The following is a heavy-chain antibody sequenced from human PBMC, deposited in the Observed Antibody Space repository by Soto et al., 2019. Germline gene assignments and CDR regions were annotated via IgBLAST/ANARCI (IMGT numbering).Heavy chain of an antibody. CDR1: GGTFSNYA. CDR2: MIPVFGTV. D-gene: IGHD6-13*01. Sequence: QVRLVQSGAEVKKPGSSVKVSCKASGGTFSNYAITWLRLAPGQGLEWVGGMIPVFGTVNYAQKFQGRVTITADESTSTAYMELNRLRSEDTAVYYCARDNPYTNSFGNWFDPWGQGTLVIVS. J-gene: IGHJ5*02. CDR3: ARDNPYTNSFGNWFDP. V-gene: IGHV1-69*01.